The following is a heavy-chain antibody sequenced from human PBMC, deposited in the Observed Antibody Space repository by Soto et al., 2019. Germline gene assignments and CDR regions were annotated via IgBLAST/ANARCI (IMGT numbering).Heavy chain of an antibody. CDR3: ARACSGGSCDAHYGMAV. CDR2: INPNSGGT. D-gene: IGHD2-15*01. V-gene: IGHV1-2*02. J-gene: IGHJ6*02. Sequence: QVQLVQSGAEVKKPGASVKVSCKASGYTFTGYYMHWVRQAPGQGLEWMGWINPNSGGTNYAQKFQGRVIMYSDKSRSTAYMELSRLRSDDTAVYYCARACSGGSCDAHYGMAVWGQGTTVIFSS. CDR1: GYTFTGYY.